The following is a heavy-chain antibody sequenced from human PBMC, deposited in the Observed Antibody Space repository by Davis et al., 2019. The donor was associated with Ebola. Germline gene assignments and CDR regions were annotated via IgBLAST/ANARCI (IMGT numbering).Heavy chain of an antibody. CDR2: ISSRGSTI. V-gene: IGHV3-48*04. J-gene: IGHJ6*02. CDR3: ARSSIAARPGYYYGMDV. D-gene: IGHD6-6*01. Sequence: GESLKISCTASGFTFSNYWMNWVRQAPGKGLEWVSYISSRGSTIYYADSVKGRFTISRDNAKNSLYLQMNSLRAEDTAVYYCARSSIAARPGYYYGMDVWGQGTTVTVSS. CDR1: GFTFSNYW.